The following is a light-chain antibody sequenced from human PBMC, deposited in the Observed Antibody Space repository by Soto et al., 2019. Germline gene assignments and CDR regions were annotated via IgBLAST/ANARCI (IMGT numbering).Light chain of an antibody. V-gene: IGKV3-20*01. J-gene: IGKJ1*01. Sequence: EIVLTQSPGTLSLSPGERATLSCRASQSISINYFAWFQQKPGQAPRLLIYGASSRATGIPDRFSGSGSGTEFTLTISSLQSDDFATYYCQQYNTYSWTFGQGTKVDIK. CDR1: QSISINY. CDR2: GAS. CDR3: QQYNTYSWT.